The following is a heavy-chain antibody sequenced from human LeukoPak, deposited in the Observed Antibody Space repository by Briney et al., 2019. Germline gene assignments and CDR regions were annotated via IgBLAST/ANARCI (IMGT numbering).Heavy chain of an antibody. V-gene: IGHV3-30-3*01. J-gene: IGHJ4*02. Sequence: GGSLRLSCAASGFTFSSYAMHWVRQAPGKGLEWVAVISYDGSNKYYADSVKGRFTISRDNSKNTLYLQMNSLRAEDTAVYYCAKEDRVIAAPYLDYWGQGTLVTVSS. CDR1: GFTFSSYA. CDR3: AKEDRVIAAPYLDY. D-gene: IGHD6-13*01. CDR2: ISYDGSNK.